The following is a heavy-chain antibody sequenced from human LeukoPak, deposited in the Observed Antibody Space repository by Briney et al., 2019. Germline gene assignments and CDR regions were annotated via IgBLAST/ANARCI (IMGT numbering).Heavy chain of an antibody. J-gene: IGHJ4*02. V-gene: IGHV3-7*01. CDR2: IKQDGSEK. Sequence: GGSLRLSCAASGFTFSSYWMSWVRQAPGKGLEWVANIKQDGSEKYYVDSVKGRFTISRDNAKNSLYLQMNSLRVEDTAVYYCARVGSGYYLEYWGQGTLVTVSS. CDR3: ARVGSGYYLEY. CDR1: GFTFSSYW. D-gene: IGHD3-22*01.